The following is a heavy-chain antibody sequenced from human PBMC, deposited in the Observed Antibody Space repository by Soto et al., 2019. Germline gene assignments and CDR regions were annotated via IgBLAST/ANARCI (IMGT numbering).Heavy chain of an antibody. Sequence: QLVQSGAGVKSPGASVTLSCKGSGYTFINYAIHWVRQAPGRGLEWMGWINVGNSGTQYSQKFQGRVSITKDTSASTVYMELRSLRSEDTAVYYCASDVAEPSTIARYFDSFAVWGQGTTVTVSS. D-gene: IGHD1-26*01. J-gene: IGHJ6*02. CDR3: ASDVAEPSTIARYFDSFAV. V-gene: IGHV1-3*01. CDR1: GYTFINYA. CDR2: INVGNSGT.